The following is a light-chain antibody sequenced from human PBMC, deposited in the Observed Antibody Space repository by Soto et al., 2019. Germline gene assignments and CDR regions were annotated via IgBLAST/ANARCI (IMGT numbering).Light chain of an antibody. J-gene: IGLJ3*02. V-gene: IGLV2-11*01. CDR1: SSDVGGYKY. CDR2: DVS. CDR3: CSFAGSHSVV. Sequence: QSALTQPRSVSGSPGQPVTISCTGTSSDVGGYKYVSWYQRHPGEAPKLLIYDVSERPSGVPDRFSGSKSGNTASLTISGLQAEDEDDYFCCSFAGSHSVVFGGGTKVTVL.